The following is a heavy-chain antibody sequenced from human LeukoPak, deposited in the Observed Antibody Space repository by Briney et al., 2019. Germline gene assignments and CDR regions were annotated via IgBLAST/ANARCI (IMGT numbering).Heavy chain of an antibody. CDR1: GGSFSGYY. J-gene: IGHJ4*02. CDR2: INHSGST. V-gene: IGHV4-34*01. Sequence: SETLSLTCAVYGGSFSGYYWSWIRQPPGKGLEWIGEINHSGSTNYNPSLKSRVTISVDTSKNQFSLKLSSVTAADTAVYYCARRRNLRYFDWLPLDYWGQGTLVTVSS. CDR3: ARRRNLRYFDWLPLDY. D-gene: IGHD3-9*01.